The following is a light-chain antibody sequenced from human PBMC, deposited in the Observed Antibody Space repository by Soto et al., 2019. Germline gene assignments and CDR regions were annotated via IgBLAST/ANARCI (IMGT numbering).Light chain of an antibody. V-gene: IGLV2-14*01. CDR2: EVS. Sequence: QSVLTQPASVSGSPGQSITISCTGISSDVGGYTFVSWYQQHPGKAPKLLIYEVSNRPSGVSHRFSGSKSGNTAHLPISGLQAEDEADYYCRSYTGSRTLVVFGGGTKLA. J-gene: IGLJ2*01. CDR3: RSYTGSRTLVV. CDR1: SSDVGGYTF.